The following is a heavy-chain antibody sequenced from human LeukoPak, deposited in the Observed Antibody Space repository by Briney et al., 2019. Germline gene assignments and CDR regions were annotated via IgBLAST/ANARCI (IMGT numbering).Heavy chain of an antibody. D-gene: IGHD1/OR15-1a*01. V-gene: IGHV4-39*01. J-gene: IGHJ4*02. Sequence: PSETLSLTCTVSGGSISSSSYYWGWIRQPPGKGLEWIGSIYYSGSTYYNPSLKSRVTISVDTSKNQFSLKLSSVTAADTAVYYCARHRTGSDYYFDYWGQGTLVTVSS. CDR2: IYYSGST. CDR3: ARHRTGSDYYFDY. CDR1: GGSISSSSYY.